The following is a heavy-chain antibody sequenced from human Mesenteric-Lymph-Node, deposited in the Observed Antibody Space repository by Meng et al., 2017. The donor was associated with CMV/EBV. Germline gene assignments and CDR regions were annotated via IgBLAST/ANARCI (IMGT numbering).Heavy chain of an antibody. Sequence: SVKVSCKASGGTFSSYAISWVRQAPGQGLEWMGGIIPIFGTANYAQKFQGRVTITTDESTSTAYMKLSSLRSEDTAVYYCARDFAGAPYSNPRHYGMDVWGQGTTVTVSS. CDR3: ARDFAGAPYSNPRHYGMDV. CDR2: IIPIFGTA. J-gene: IGHJ6*02. CDR1: GGTFSSYA. D-gene: IGHD4-11*01. V-gene: IGHV1-69*05.